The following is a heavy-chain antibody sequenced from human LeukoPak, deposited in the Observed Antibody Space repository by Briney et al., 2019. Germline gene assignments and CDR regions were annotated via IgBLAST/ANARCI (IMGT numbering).Heavy chain of an antibody. Sequence: PGGSLRLSCAASGFTVSSNEMSWVRQAPGKGLEWVSSISGGSTYYADSRKGRFTISRDNSKNTLHLQMNSLKAEDTAVYYCADRGGDGNPHDYWGQGTQVTVSS. J-gene: IGHJ4*02. D-gene: IGHD3-16*01. CDR3: ADRGGDGNPHDY. V-gene: IGHV3-38-3*01. CDR2: ISGGST. CDR1: GFTVSSNE.